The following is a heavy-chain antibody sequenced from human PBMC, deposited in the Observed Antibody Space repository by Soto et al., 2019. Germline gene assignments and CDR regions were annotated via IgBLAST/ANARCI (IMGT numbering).Heavy chain of an antibody. CDR2: IVVGSGNT. Sequence: ASVKVSCKASGFTFTSSAMQWVRQARGQRLEWIGWIVVGSGNTNYAQKFQERVTITRDMSTSTAYMELSSLRSEDTAVYYCAAGGAWGVLTGYYPYYYGMDVWGQGTTVTVSS. V-gene: IGHV1-58*02. D-gene: IGHD3-9*01. CDR3: AAGGAWGVLTGYYPYYYGMDV. J-gene: IGHJ6*02. CDR1: GFTFTSSA.